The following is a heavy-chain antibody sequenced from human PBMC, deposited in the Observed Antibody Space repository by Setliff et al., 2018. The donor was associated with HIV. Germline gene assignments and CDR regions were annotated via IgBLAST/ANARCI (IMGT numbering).Heavy chain of an antibody. J-gene: IGHJ4*02. CDR1: GGSISSSTYY. Sequence: SETLSLTCIVSGGSISSSTYYWGWIRQPPGKGLEWIGSINYSGTTYYNPSLKSRVTISVDTSKNQFSLKLNSVTATDTAVYYCARHPKQWLAHFDYWGQGTLVTVSS. CDR3: ARHPKQWLAHFDY. CDR2: INYSGTT. V-gene: IGHV4-39*01. D-gene: IGHD6-19*01.